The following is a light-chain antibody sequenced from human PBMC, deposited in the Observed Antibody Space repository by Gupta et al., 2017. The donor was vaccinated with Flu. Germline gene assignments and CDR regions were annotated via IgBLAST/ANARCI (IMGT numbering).Light chain of an antibody. CDR3: QQVNSYPWT. CDR2: KAS. J-gene: IGKJ1*01. Sequence: DIQMTQSPSTLSASVGDRVTITCRASQSISSWLAWYQQKPGRAPKLLIYKASSLESWVPSRFSGRGSGTEFTLTISSLQPDDFATYYCQQVNSYPWTFGQGTKVEIK. V-gene: IGKV1-5*03. CDR1: QSISSW.